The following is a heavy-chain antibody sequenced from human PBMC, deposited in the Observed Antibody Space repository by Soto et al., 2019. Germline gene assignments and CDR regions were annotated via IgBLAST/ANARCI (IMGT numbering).Heavy chain of an antibody. J-gene: IGHJ4*02. CDR3: ARVRETCTTCYATAFDS. CDR2: VSYDGSNI. CDR1: AFTFSSYG. V-gene: IGHV3-30*03. D-gene: IGHD2-2*01. Sequence: QVQLVESGGGVVQPGGSLRLSCAASAFTFSSYGMHWVRQAPGEGLEWVAVVSYDGSNIYYADSVKGRFTISRDNSKNTLYLQMNTLRTEDTAVYYCARVRETCTTCYATAFDSWGRGTLVTVSS.